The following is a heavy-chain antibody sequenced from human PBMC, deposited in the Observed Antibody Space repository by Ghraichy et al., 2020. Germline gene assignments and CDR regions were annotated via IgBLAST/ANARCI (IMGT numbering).Heavy chain of an antibody. J-gene: IGHJ4*02. CDR3: ATLQLDGPDY. CDR1: GLTFRSYW. D-gene: IGHD1-7*01. CDR2: LNTDGSNT. Sequence: AGSLRLSCVASGLTFRSYWMHWVRQAPGKGLLWVSGLNTDGSNTYYADSVRGRFTISRDNAKNTLYMQMNSLTAEDTAVYYCATLQLDGPDYWGQGTLVTVSS. V-gene: IGHV3-74*01.